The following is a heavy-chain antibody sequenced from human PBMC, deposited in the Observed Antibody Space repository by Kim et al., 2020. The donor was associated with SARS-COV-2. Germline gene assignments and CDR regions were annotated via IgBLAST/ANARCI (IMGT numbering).Heavy chain of an antibody. V-gene: IGHV4-39*01. Sequence: SETLSLTCTVSGGSISSSSYYWGWIRQPPGKGLEWIGSIYYSGSTYYNPSLKSRVTISVDTSKNQFSLKLSSVTAADTVVYYCARPNQDRIGFLGAKPDAWFDPWGQGTLVTVSS. CDR3: ARPNQDRIGFLGAKPDAWFDP. CDR1: GGSISSSSYY. CDR2: IYYSGST. D-gene: IGHD3-16*01. J-gene: IGHJ5*02.